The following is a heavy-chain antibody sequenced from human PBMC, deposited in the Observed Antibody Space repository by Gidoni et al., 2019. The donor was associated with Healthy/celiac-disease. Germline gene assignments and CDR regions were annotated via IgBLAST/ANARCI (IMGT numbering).Heavy chain of an antibody. D-gene: IGHD2-21*02. Sequence: QVQLQESGPGLVKPSQTLSLTCAVSGGSISSGGYSWSWIRQPPGKGLEWIGYIYYSGSTYYNPSLKTRVTMSVDTSKNQFSLKLSSVTAADTAVYYCAREVVTTKYFDYWGQGTLVTVSS. CDR1: GGSISSGGYS. J-gene: IGHJ4*02. V-gene: IGHV4-30-4*07. CDR2: IYYSGST. CDR3: AREVVTTKYFDY.